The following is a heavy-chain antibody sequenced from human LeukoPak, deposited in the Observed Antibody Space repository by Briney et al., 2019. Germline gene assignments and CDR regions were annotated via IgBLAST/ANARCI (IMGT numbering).Heavy chain of an antibody. CDR3: ATALYDCVWGSYPLYYFDY. Sequence: ASVKVSCKVSGYTLTELSMHWVRQAPGKGLEWMGGFDPEDGETIYAQKFQGRVTMTEDTSTDTAYMELSSLRSEDTAVYYCATALYDCVWGSYPLYYFDYWGQGTLVTVSS. J-gene: IGHJ4*02. D-gene: IGHD3-16*02. V-gene: IGHV1-24*01. CDR1: GYTLTELS. CDR2: FDPEDGET.